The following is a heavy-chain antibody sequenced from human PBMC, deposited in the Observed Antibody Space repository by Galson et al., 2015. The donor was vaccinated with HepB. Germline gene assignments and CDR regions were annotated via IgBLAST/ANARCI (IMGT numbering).Heavy chain of an antibody. D-gene: IGHD6-13*01. V-gene: IGHV3-30-3*01. J-gene: IGHJ4*02. CDR2: ISYDGSNK. CDR1: GFAFSSYA. Sequence: SLRLSCAASGFAFSSYAMHWVRQAPGKGLEWVAVISYDGSNKYYADSVKGRFTISRDNSKNTLYLQMNSLRAEDTAVYYCARGPFFWVATSIAAAGQFDYWGPGTLVTVSS. CDR3: ARGPFFWVATSIAAAGQFDY.